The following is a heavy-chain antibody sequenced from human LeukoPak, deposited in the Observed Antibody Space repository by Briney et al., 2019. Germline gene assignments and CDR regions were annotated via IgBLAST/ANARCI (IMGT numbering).Heavy chain of an antibody. CDR3: ARGDSSGWLYYFDY. CDR2: IYYSGST. V-gene: IGHV4-61*08. D-gene: IGHD6-19*01. J-gene: IGHJ4*02. Sequence: SETLSLTCTVSGGSISSGGYYWSWIRQHPGKGLEWIGYIYYSGSTNYNPSLKSRVTISVDTSKNQFSLKLSSVTAADTAVYYCARGDSSGWLYYFDYWGQGTLVTVSS. CDR1: GGSISSGGYY.